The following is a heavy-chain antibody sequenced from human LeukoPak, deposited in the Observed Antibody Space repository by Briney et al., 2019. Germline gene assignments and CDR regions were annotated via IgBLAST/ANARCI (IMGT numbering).Heavy chain of an antibody. V-gene: IGHV4-59*01. D-gene: IGHD5-24*01. J-gene: IGHJ4*02. CDR1: GGSISSDY. CDR3: ARVGADGYNFDY. Sequence: SETLSLTCTVSGGSISSDYWGWIRQPPGKGLEWIGYIFNSGITNYNPSLKSRVTISVDTSKNQISLKLTSVTAADTAVYYCARVGADGYNFDYWGQGTLVTVSP. CDR2: IFNSGIT.